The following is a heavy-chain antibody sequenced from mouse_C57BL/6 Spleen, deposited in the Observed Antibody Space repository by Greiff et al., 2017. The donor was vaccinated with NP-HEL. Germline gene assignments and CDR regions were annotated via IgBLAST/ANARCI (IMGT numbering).Heavy chain of an antibody. J-gene: IGHJ1*03. CDR1: GFTFSDYY. CDR3: ARYDYSWYFDV. V-gene: IGHV5-12*01. Sequence: EVKLVESGGGLVQPGGSLKLSCAASGFTFSDYYMYWVRQTPEKRLEWVAYISNGGGSTYYPDTVKGRFTISRDNAKNTLYLQMSRLKSEDTAMYYCARYDYSWYFDVWGTGTTVTVSS. D-gene: IGHD2-4*01. CDR2: ISNGGGST.